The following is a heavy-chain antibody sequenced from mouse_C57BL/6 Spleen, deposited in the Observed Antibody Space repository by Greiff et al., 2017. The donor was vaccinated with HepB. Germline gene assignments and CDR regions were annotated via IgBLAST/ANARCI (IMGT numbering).Heavy chain of an antibody. CDR2: IYPGDGDT. J-gene: IGHJ4*01. Sequence: VQLQQSGPELVKPGASVKISCKASGYAFSSSWMNWVKQRPGKGLEWIGRIYPGDGDTNYNGKFKGKATLTADKSSSTAYMHLSSLTSEDSAVYFCAKKTGTQAMDYWGQGTSVTVSS. V-gene: IGHV1-82*01. D-gene: IGHD4-1*01. CDR1: GYAFSSSW. CDR3: AKKTGTQAMDY.